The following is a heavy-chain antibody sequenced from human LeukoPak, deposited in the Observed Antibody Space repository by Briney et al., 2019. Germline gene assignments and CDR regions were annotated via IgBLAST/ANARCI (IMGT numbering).Heavy chain of an antibody. V-gene: IGHV3-11*01. Sequence: GGSLRLSCAASGFTFSDCYMSWIRQAPGKGLEWVSYISSSGSTIYYADSVKGRFTISRDNAKNSLYLQMNSLRAEDTAFYYCARDRGGTYMYFQHWGQGTLVTVSS. CDR2: ISSSGSTI. D-gene: IGHD1-26*01. CDR3: ARDRGGTYMYFQH. J-gene: IGHJ1*01. CDR1: GFTFSDCY.